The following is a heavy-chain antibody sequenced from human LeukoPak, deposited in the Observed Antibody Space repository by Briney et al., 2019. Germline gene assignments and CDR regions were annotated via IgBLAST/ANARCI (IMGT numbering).Heavy chain of an antibody. V-gene: IGHV4-59*11. CDR1: GGSISSHY. D-gene: IGHD6-6*01. Sequence: SETLSLTCTVPGGSISSHYWSWIRQPPGKGLEWIGYIYYSGSTNYNPSLKSRVTISVDTSKNQFSLKLSSVTAADTAVYYCARYRQRSGSSSPLVWYFDLWGRGTLVTVSS. CDR3: ARYRQRSGSSSPLVWYFDL. J-gene: IGHJ2*01. CDR2: IYYSGST.